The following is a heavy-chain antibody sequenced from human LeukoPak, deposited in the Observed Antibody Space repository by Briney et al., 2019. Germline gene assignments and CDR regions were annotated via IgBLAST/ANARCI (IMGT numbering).Heavy chain of an antibody. Sequence: GGSLRLSCAASGFTFSSYAMHWVRQAPGKGLEWVAVISYDGSNKYYEDSVKGRFTISRDNSKNTLYLQMNGLRAEDTAVYYCATDNHYYMDVWGKGTTVTVSS. CDR1: GFTFSSYA. CDR2: ISYDGSNK. CDR3: ATDNHYYMDV. J-gene: IGHJ6*03. V-gene: IGHV3-30*04.